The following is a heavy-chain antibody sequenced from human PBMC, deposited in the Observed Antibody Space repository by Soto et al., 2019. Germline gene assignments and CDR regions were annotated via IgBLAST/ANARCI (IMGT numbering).Heavy chain of an antibody. CDR2: IIPIFGTA. CDR1: GGTFSSYA. Sequence: SVKVSCKASGGTFSSYAISCVRQAPGQVLEWMGGIIPIFGTANYAQKFQGRVTITADESTSTAYMELSSLRSEDTAVYYCARSGANIAAAVTYNWFDPWGQGTLVTVSS. CDR3: ARSGANIAAAVTYNWFDP. D-gene: IGHD6-13*01. V-gene: IGHV1-69*13. J-gene: IGHJ5*02.